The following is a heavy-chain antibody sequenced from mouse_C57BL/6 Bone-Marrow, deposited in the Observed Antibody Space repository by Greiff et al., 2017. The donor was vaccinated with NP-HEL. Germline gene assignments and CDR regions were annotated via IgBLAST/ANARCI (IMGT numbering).Heavy chain of an antibody. J-gene: IGHJ1*03. Sequence: VQLQQPGAELVKPGASVKLSCKASGYTFTSYWMHWVKQRPGQGLEWIGMIHPNSGSTNYNEKFKSKATLTVDKSSSTAYMQLSSLTSEDSAVYYCETRDCYRWYFDVWGTGTTVTVSS. CDR1: GYTFTSYW. D-gene: IGHD1-1*01. CDR3: ETRDCYRWYFDV. CDR2: IHPNSGST. V-gene: IGHV1-64*01.